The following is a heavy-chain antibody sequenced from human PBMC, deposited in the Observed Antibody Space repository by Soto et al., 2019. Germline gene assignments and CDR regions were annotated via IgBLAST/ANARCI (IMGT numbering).Heavy chain of an antibody. Sequence: QVQLQQSGPGLVKPSQTLSLTCAISGDSVSTNTATWDWIMQSPSRGLEWLGRTYYRSRWFHDYAVSVESRITISPDTSNNQLSLQLTSVTPDDTAVYYCARLVGNSWLDSWGQGTLVTVSS. J-gene: IGHJ5*01. V-gene: IGHV6-1*01. CDR3: ARLVGNSWLDS. CDR1: GDSVSTNTAT. CDR2: TYYRSRWFH. D-gene: IGHD2-2*01.